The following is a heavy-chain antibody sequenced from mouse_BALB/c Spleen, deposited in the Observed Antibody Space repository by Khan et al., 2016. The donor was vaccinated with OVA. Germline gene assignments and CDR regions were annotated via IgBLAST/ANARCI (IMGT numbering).Heavy chain of an antibody. D-gene: IGHD2-1*01. CDR3: ARSTYGNFAY. J-gene: IGHJ3*01. Sequence: EVELVESGGGLVKPGGSLKLSCAASGFTFSTYAMSWVRQTPEKRLEWVATISSDGDYTYYPDSVKGRFTISRDTAKNTLYLQMSSLRSEDTAMYYCARSTYGNFAYWGQGTLVTVSA. CDR1: GFTFSTYA. CDR2: ISSDGDYT. V-gene: IGHV5-9-3*01.